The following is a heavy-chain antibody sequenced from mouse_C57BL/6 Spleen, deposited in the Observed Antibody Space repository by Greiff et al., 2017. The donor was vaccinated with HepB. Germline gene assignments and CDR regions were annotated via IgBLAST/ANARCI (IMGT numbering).Heavy chain of an antibody. D-gene: IGHD4-1*01. CDR2: IYPGGGYT. CDR3: ARSGTAYYFDY. Sequence: VKLVESGAELVRPGTSVKMSCKASGYTFTNYWIGWAKQRPGHGLEWIGDIYPGGGYTNYNEKFKGKATLTADKSSSTAYMQFSSLTSEDSAIYYCARSGTAYYFDYWGQGTTLTVSS. J-gene: IGHJ2*01. V-gene: IGHV1-63*01. CDR1: GYTFTNYW.